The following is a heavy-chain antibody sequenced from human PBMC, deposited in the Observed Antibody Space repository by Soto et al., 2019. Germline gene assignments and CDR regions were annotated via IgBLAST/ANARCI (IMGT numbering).Heavy chain of an antibody. CDR2: TYYRSKWYN. Sequence: SQTLSLTCVISGDSVSSKSAAWNWIRQSPSRGLEWLGRTYYRSKWYNDYAVYVKSRISINPDTTKNQFSLQLNSVTPEDTAVYYCARSWPLDYWGQGTLVTVSS. CDR1: GDSVSSKSAA. CDR3: ARSWPLDY. V-gene: IGHV6-1*01. J-gene: IGHJ4*02.